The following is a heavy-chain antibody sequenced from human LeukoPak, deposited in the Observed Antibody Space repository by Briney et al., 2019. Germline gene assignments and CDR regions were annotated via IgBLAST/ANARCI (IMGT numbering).Heavy chain of an antibody. Sequence: SETLSLTCAVYGGSFSGYYWSWIRQPPGKGLEWIGEINNSGSTNYNPSLKSRVTISVDTSKNQFSLKLSSVTAADTAVYYCARNKLGYCSGGSCSGFDPWGQGTLVTVS. CDR3: ARNKLGYCSGGSCSGFDP. D-gene: IGHD2-15*01. CDR2: INNSGST. CDR1: GGSFSGYY. V-gene: IGHV4-34*01. J-gene: IGHJ5*02.